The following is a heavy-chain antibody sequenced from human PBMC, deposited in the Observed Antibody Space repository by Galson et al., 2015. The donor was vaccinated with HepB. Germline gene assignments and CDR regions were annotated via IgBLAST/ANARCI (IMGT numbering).Heavy chain of an antibody. CDR3: ARDQKLGYCSSTSCFTPFDY. Sequence: SLRLSCAASGFTFSSYSMNWVRQAPGKGLEWVSYISSSSSTIYYADSVKGRFTISRDNAKNSLYLQMNSLRAEDTAVYYCARDQKLGYCSSTSCFTPFDYWGQGTLVTVSS. J-gene: IGHJ4*02. CDR2: ISSSSSTI. CDR1: GFTFSSYS. D-gene: IGHD2-2*02. V-gene: IGHV3-48*04.